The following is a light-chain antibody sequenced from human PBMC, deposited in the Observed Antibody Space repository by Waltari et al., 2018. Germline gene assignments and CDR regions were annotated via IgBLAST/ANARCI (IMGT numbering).Light chain of an antibody. CDR1: QSSSDY. J-gene: IGKJ5*01. V-gene: IGKV1-39*01. Sequence: DIQMTQSPSSLSASVGDRVTITCRASQSSSDYLNWYQQKPGKAPKLLINAASTLQSGVPSRFSGSVSGTDFALTISSLQPEDFATYYCQQSYSFGQGTRLEIK. CDR3: QQSYS. CDR2: AAS.